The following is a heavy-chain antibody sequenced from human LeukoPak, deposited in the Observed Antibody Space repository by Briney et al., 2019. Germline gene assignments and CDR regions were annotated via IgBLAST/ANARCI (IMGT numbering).Heavy chain of an antibody. CDR2: IYWDDDK. CDR3: ARVPGIAVADPFDY. CDR1: GFSLSTSGVG. Sequence: SGPTLVKPTQTLTLTCTFSGFSLSTSGVGVGWIRQPPGKALEWLALIYWDDDKRYSPSLKSRLTITKDTSKNQVVLTMTNMDPVDTATYYCARVPGIAVADPFDYWGQGTLVTVSS. J-gene: IGHJ4*02. D-gene: IGHD6-19*01. V-gene: IGHV2-5*02.